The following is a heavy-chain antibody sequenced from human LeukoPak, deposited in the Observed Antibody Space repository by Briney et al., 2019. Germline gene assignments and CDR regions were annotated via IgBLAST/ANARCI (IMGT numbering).Heavy chain of an antibody. Sequence: SETLSLTCTVSGGSISSRDYYWGWIRQPPGKGLEWIGNIYYSGSTYYNPSLKSRVTISVDTSKNQFSLKLSSVTAADTAVYYCAISPDYDFIWGSYSIWGQGTMVTVSS. J-gene: IGHJ3*02. CDR3: AISPDYDFIWGSYSI. CDR2: IYYSGST. CDR1: GGSISSRDYY. V-gene: IGHV4-39*01. D-gene: IGHD3-16*01.